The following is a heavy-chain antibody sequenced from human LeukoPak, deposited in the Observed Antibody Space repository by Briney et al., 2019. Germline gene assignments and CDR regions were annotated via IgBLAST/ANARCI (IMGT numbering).Heavy chain of an antibody. CDR3: AREDCSGGSCYYFDY. CDR2: INHSGST. Sequence: SETLSLTCTVYGGSFSGYYWSWIRQPPGKGLEWIGEINHSGSTNYNPSLKSRVTISVDKSKNQFSLKLSSVTAADTAVYYCAREDCSGGSCYYFDYWGQGTLVTVSS. CDR1: GGSFSGYY. J-gene: IGHJ4*02. D-gene: IGHD2-15*01. V-gene: IGHV4-34*01.